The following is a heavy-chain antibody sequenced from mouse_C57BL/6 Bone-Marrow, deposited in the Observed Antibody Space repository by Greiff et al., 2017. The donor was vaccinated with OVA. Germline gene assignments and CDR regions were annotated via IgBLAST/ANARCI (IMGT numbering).Heavy chain of an antibody. J-gene: IGHJ3*01. CDR2: IYPRDGST. Sequence: VQLVESGPELVKPGASVKLSCKASGYTFTSYDINWVKQRPGQGLEWIGWIYPRDGSTKYNEKFKGKATLTVDTSSSTAYMELHSLTSEDSAVYFCEGDYDYDVWAYWGQGTLVTVSA. V-gene: IGHV1-85*01. CDR3: EGDYDYDVWAY. D-gene: IGHD2-4*01. CDR1: GYTFTSYD.